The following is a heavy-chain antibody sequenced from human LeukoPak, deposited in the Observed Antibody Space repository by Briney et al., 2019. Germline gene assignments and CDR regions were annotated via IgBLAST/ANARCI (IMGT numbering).Heavy chain of an antibody. Sequence: SVKVSCKASGGTFSSYAISWVRQAPGQGLEWMGRIIPILGIANYAQQFQGRVTITADKSTSTAYMELSSLRSEDTAVYYCARSMVRGVILFDYWGQGTLVTVSS. CDR1: GGTFSSYA. V-gene: IGHV1-69*04. CDR3: ARSMVRGVILFDY. J-gene: IGHJ4*02. CDR2: IIPILGIA. D-gene: IGHD3-10*01.